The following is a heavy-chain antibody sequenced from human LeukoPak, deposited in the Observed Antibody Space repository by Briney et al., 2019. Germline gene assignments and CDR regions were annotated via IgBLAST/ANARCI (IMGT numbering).Heavy chain of an antibody. CDR3: AKGCGADWYPSDY. Sequence: PGGSLRLSCAASEFTFSSYSMNWVRQAPGKGLEWVSYITNSGNSKSYADSVKGRFTISRDNTKNSLYLQMNSLRADDTAVYYCAKGCGADWYPSDYWGQGTLVTVSS. J-gene: IGHJ4*02. V-gene: IGHV3-48*01. D-gene: IGHD2-21*02. CDR2: ITNSGNSK. CDR1: EFTFSSYS.